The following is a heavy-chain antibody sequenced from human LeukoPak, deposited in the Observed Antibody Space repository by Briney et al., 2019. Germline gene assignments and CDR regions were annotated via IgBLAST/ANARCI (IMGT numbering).Heavy chain of an antibody. Sequence: SETLSLTCTVSGGSISSSSYYWGWIRQPPGKGLEWTRSIYYSGSTYYNPSLKSRVTISVDTSKNQFSLKLSSVTAADTAVYYCARRDGRIYYYYYYMDVWGKGTTVTVSS. CDR1: GGSISSSSYY. D-gene: IGHD1-14*01. CDR2: IYYSGST. J-gene: IGHJ6*03. V-gene: IGHV4-39*01. CDR3: ARRDGRIYYYYYYMDV.